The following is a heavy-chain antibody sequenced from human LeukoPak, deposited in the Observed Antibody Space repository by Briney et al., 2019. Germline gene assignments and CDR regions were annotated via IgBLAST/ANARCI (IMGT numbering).Heavy chain of an antibody. Sequence: PSGTLSLTCAVYGGSFSGYYWSWIRQPPGKGLEWIGEINHSGSTNYNPSLKSRVTISVDTSKNQFSLKLSSVTAADTAVYYCARDGIAVAIDYWGQGTLVTVSS. CDR1: GGSFSGYY. CDR3: ARDGIAVAIDY. D-gene: IGHD6-19*01. V-gene: IGHV4-34*01. CDR2: INHSGST. J-gene: IGHJ4*02.